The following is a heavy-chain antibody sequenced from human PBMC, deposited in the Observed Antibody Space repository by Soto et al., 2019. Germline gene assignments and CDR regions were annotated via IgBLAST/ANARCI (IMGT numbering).Heavy chain of an antibody. Sequence: QVQLVQSGAEVKKPGSSVKVSCKASGGTFSSYTISWVRQAPGQGLEWMGRIIPILGIANYAQKFQGRVTITADKSTSTSYMELSSLRSEDAAVYYCARENNDFQRTGRYYYYYMDVWGKGTTVTLSS. CDR1: GGTFSSYT. J-gene: IGHJ6*03. CDR3: ARENNDFQRTGRYYYYYMDV. D-gene: IGHD3-3*01. CDR2: IIPILGIA. V-gene: IGHV1-69*08.